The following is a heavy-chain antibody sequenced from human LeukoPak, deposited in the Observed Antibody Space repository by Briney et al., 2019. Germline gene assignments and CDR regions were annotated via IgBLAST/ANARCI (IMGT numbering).Heavy chain of an antibody. V-gene: IGHV4-4*02. Sequence: SETLSLTCAVFGGSIGSNIWWSWVRQPPGKGLEWIGEIYHSGNTNYNPSLKSRVTISVDKSKNQFSLTLSSVTAADTAVYYCASPSGACTWWGQGTLVTVSS. D-gene: IGHD2-8*01. CDR1: GGSIGSNIW. CDR2: IYHSGNT. J-gene: IGHJ4*02. CDR3: ASPSGACTW.